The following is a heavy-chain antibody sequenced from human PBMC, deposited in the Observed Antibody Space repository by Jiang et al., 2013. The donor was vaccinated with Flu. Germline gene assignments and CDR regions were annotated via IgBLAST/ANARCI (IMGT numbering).Heavy chain of an antibody. CDR1: GGSFSGYY. Sequence: VLLKPSETLSLTCAVYGGSFSGYYWSWIRQPPGKGLEWIGEINHSGSTNYNPSLKSRVTISVDTSKNQFSLKLSSVTAADTAVCYCASEPIGSSWPYNWFDPWGQGNPGHRLL. V-gene: IGHV4-34*01. D-gene: IGHD6-13*01. CDR3: ASEPIGSSWPYNWFDP. J-gene: IGHJ5*02. CDR2: INHSGST.